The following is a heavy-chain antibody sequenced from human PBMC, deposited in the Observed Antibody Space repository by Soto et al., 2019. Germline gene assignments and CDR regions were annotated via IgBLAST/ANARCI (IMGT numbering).Heavy chain of an antibody. CDR1: GYTFTGYY. Sequence: ASVKVSCKASGYTFTGYYMHWVRQAPGQGFEWMGRISPKSGGTNYAQKFQGRVAMTWDTSLNTAYMELSSLMFEDTAVYYCARPPGYVSDWYYFDLWGQGTLVTVSS. D-gene: IGHD3-9*01. CDR3: ARPPGYVSDWYYFDL. CDR2: ISPKSGGT. V-gene: IGHV1-2*02. J-gene: IGHJ4*02.